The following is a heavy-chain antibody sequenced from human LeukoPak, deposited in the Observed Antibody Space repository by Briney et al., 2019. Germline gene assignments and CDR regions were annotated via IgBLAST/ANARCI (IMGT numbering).Heavy chain of an antibody. CDR3: AREYGGVLGYFDY. CDR2: ISPDGGIQ. CDR1: GFTFSSHS. V-gene: IGHV3-30*09. J-gene: IGHJ4*02. Sequence: GGSLRLSCAASGFTFSSHSMHWVRQAQGKGLEWVAVISPDGGIQYYADSVKGRFAISRDNSKSTLFLQMNSLRPEDAAVYYCAREYGGVLGYFDYWGQGALVIVSS. D-gene: IGHD2-8*02.